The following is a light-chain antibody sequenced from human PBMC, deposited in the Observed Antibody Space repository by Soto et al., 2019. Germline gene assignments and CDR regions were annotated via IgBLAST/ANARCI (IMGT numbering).Light chain of an antibody. J-gene: IGKJ4*01. Sequence: EIVLTQSPATLSSSPGERATISCRASQSVSSYLAWYQQKPGQAPRLLIYDASNSATGIPASFSGSGSGTDFTLTISSLQPEDLAVYYCQQHSNWPPLAFGGGTKVEIK. CDR1: QSVSSY. V-gene: IGKV3-11*01. CDR2: DAS. CDR3: QQHSNWPPLA.